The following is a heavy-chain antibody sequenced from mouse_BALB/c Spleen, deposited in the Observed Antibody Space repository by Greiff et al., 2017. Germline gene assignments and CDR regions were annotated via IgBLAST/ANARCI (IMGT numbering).Heavy chain of an antibody. Sequence: EVKVEESGGGLVKPGGSLKLSCAASGFTFSDYYMYWVRQTPEKRLEWVATISDGGSYTYYPDSVKGRFTISRDKAKNNLYLQMSSLKSEDTAMYYCARDGFYWYFDVWGAGTTVTVSS. CDR1: GFTFSDYY. D-gene: IGHD2-2*01. CDR3: ARDGFYWYFDV. CDR2: ISDGGSYT. J-gene: IGHJ1*01. V-gene: IGHV5-4*02.